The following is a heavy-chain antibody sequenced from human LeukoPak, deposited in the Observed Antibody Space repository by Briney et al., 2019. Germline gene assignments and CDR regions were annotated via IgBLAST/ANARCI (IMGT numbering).Heavy chain of an antibody. D-gene: IGHD1-26*01. CDR1: GYTFTSYY. Sequence: ASVKVSCKASGYTFTSYYMHWVRQAPGQGLEWLGMINPSGGSTTYAQKFQGRVTITRDTSTSTVYMELSSLRSDDTAVYYCASGTYYWCVYWGQGTLVTVSS. V-gene: IGHV1-46*01. J-gene: IGHJ4*02. CDR2: INPSGGST. CDR3: ASGTYYWCVY.